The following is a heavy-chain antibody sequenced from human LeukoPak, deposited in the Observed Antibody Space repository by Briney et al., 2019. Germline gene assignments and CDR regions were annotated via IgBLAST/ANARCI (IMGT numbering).Heavy chain of an antibody. CDR3: AREDYGGNSPYNWFDP. V-gene: IGHV4-4*07. D-gene: IGHD4-23*01. Sequence: PSETLSLTCTVSGGSISSYYWSWIRQPAGKGLEWIGRIYTSGSTNYNPSLKSRVTMSVDTSKNQFSLKLSSVTAADTAVYYCAREDYGGNSPYNWFDPWGQGTLVTVSS. J-gene: IGHJ5*02. CDR2: IYTSGST. CDR1: GGSISSYY.